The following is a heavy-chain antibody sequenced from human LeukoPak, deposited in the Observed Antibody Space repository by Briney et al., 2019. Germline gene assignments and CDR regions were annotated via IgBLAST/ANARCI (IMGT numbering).Heavy chain of an antibody. J-gene: IGHJ6*03. Sequence: ASVKVSCKASGGTFSSYAISWVRQAPGQGLEWMGRIIPILGIANYAQKFQGRVTITADKSTSTAYMELSSLRSEDTAVYYCARGTVTPYYYYYMDVWGKGTTVTVSS. D-gene: IGHD4-11*01. CDR1: GGTFSSYA. CDR2: IIPILGIA. V-gene: IGHV1-69*04. CDR3: ARGTVTPYYYYYMDV.